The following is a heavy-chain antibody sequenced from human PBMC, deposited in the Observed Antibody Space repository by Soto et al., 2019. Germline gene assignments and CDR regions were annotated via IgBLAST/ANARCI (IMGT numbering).Heavy chain of an antibody. CDR3: AREYCSSTSCLNWFDP. CDR1: GFTFSRYA. CDR2: ISGSGGST. D-gene: IGHD2-2*01. Sequence: PGGSLRLSCSASGFTFSRYAMSWVRQAPGKGLEWVSAISGSGGSTYYADSVKGRFTISRDNAENSLYLQMNSLRAEDTAVYYCAREYCSSTSCLNWFDPWGQGTLVTVSS. J-gene: IGHJ5*02. V-gene: IGHV3-23*01.